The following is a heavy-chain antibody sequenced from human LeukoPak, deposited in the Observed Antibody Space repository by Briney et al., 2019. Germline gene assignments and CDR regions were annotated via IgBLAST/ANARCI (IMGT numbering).Heavy chain of an antibody. CDR2: IYYSGNT. Sequence: SETLSLTCTVSGGSVSSGSYYWSWIRQPPGKGLEWIGYIYYSGNTNYNPSLKSRVTISVDTSKSQFSLNLSSMTDADTAMYYCARDRVGGYDYAYFDLWGRGTLVTVSS. J-gene: IGHJ2*01. D-gene: IGHD5-12*01. CDR3: ARDRVGGYDYAYFDL. V-gene: IGHV4-61*01. CDR1: GGSVSSGSYY.